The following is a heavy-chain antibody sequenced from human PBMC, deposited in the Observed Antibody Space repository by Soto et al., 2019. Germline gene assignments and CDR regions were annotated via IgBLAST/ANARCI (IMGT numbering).Heavy chain of an antibody. CDR1: GYSFTIYW. J-gene: IGHJ6*02. CDR2: IDPSDSYT. Sequence: GESLKISCKGSGYSFTIYWISWVRQMPGKGLEWMGRIDPSDSYTNYSPSFQGHVTISADKSISTAYLQWSSLKASDTAMYYCARQTAYYDFWSGYPPNYYYYGMDVWGQGTTVTVSS. V-gene: IGHV5-10-1*01. D-gene: IGHD3-3*01. CDR3: ARQTAYYDFWSGYPPNYYYYGMDV.